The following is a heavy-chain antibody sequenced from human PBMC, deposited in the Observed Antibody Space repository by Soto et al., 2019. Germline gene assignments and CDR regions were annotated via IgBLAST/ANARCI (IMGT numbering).Heavy chain of an antibody. CDR2: VWSDGSNK. J-gene: IGHJ5*02. CDR1: GFIFTDRG. V-gene: IGHV3-33*01. Sequence: SLILSCAASGFIFTDRGKHWVRQAPGEGLEWVAVVWSDGSNKYYADSVKDRFTVSRDNSKNTLFLQMDNLRVEDTAVYYCARDFAVRQRRAWFDPWGQGTLVTVSS. D-gene: IGHD1-1*01. CDR3: ARDFAVRQRRAWFDP.